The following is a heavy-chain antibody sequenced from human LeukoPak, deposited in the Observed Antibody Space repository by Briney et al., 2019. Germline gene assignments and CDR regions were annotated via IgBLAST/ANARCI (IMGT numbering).Heavy chain of an antibody. D-gene: IGHD1-26*01. CDR2: IWYDGSNK. J-gene: IGHJ4*02. Sequence: GRSLRLSCAASGFTFSSHGMHWVRQAPGKGLEWVAVIWYDGSNKYYADSVKGRFTISKDNSKSTLYLQMNSLRAEATAVYYCASHSGNYPRGYFDYWGQGTLVIVSS. CDR1: GFTFSSHG. CDR3: ASHSGNYPRGYFDY. V-gene: IGHV3-33*01.